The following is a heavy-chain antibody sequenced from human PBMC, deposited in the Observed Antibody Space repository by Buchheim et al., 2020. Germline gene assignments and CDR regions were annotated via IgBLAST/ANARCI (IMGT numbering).Heavy chain of an antibody. D-gene: IGHD3-10*01. CDR3: ATESDLVRGDAFDI. CDR1: GGSFSGYY. V-gene: IGHV4-34*01. CDR2: INHSGST. J-gene: IGHJ3*02. Sequence: QVQLQQWGAGLLKPSETLSLTCAVYGGSFSGYYWSWIRQPPGKGLEWIGEINHSGSTNYNPSLKSRVTISVDTSKNQFSLKLSSVTTADTAVYYCATESDLVRGDAFDIWGQGT.